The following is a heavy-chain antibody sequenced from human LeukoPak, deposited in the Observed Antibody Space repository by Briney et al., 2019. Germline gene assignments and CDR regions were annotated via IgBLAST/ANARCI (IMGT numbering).Heavy chain of an antibody. D-gene: IGHD4-11*01. V-gene: IGHV3-48*01. J-gene: IGHJ5*02. Sequence: PGGSLRLSCAASGFTFSRYSMNWVRQTPGQGLGWVSYITSDSSTMFYADSVKGRFTASRDNAENSMYLQMNSLRAEDTAVYYCARVALRPIDYSNPEFDPWGQGTLVTVSS. CDR2: ITSDSSTM. CDR3: ARVALRPIDYSNPEFDP. CDR1: GFTFSRYS.